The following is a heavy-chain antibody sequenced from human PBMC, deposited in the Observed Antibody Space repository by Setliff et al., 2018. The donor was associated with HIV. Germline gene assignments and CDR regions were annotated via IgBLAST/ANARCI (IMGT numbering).Heavy chain of an antibody. Sequence: PGGSLRLSCAASEFTFSSYAMHWVRQAAGKGLEWVAVIWYDGSIEYYIDSVKGRFTISRDNSKSTLYLQMNSLRAEDTAVYYCARGRGGMVADYWGQGTLVTVSS. D-gene: IGHD1-26*01. CDR3: ARGRGGMVADY. CDR2: IWYDGSIE. J-gene: IGHJ4*02. CDR1: EFTFSSYA. V-gene: IGHV3-33*08.